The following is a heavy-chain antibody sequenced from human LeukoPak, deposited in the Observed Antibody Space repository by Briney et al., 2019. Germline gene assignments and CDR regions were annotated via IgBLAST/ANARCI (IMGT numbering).Heavy chain of an antibody. CDR3: ARGSIVGATFDYFDY. CDR1: GYTFTSYD. J-gene: IGHJ4*02. Sequence: ASVKVSCKASGYTFTSYDINWVRQANGQGLEWMGWMNPNSGNTGYAQKFQGRVTMTRDTSISTAYMDLSRLRSDDTAVYYCARGSIVGATFDYFDYWGQGTLVTVSS. V-gene: IGHV1-8*02. D-gene: IGHD1-26*01. CDR2: MNPNSGNT.